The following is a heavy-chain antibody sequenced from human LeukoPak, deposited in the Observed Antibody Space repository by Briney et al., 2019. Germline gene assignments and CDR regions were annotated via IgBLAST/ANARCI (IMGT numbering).Heavy chain of an antibody. CDR1: GFTFSSYG. J-gene: IGHJ5*02. CDR3: AREYGSGSSRRRFDP. D-gene: IGHD3-10*01. CDR2: IRYDGSNK. V-gene: IGHV3-30*02. Sequence: PGGSLRLSCAASGFTFSSYGMHWVRQAPGKGLEWVAFIRYDGSNKYYADSVKGRFTISRDNSKNTLYLQMNSLRAEDTAVYYCAREYGSGSSRRRFDPWGQGTLVTVSS.